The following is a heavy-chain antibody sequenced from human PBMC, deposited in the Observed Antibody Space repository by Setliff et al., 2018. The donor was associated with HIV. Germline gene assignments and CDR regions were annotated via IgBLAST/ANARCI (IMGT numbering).Heavy chain of an antibody. Sequence: SETLSLTCTVSGGSISSSSYYWGWIRQPPGKGLEWIGSIYYGGGTFYNPSLKSRVTISLDTSKNQFSLQLSSVTAADTAVYYCARDSSVSTRRNWFDPWGQGTLVTVSS. CDR3: ARDSSVSTRRNWFDP. J-gene: IGHJ5*02. D-gene: IGHD6-19*01. CDR2: IYYGGGT. V-gene: IGHV4-39*07. CDR1: GGSISSSSYY.